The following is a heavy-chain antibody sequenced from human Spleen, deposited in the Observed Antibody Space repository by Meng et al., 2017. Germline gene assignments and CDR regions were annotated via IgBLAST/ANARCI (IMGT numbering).Heavy chain of an antibody. Sequence: ETLSLTCAVYGGSFSGYYWSWIRQAPGKGLEWVGRIKSNTDGGTAEYASPVTGRFTISRDDSKNTVYLQMNSLKTEDTAVYYCSGHIDSWGQGTLVTVSS. CDR3: SGHIDS. D-gene: IGHD5-12*01. CDR1: GGSFSGYY. CDR2: IKSNTDGGTA. J-gene: IGHJ4*02. V-gene: IGHV3-15*01.